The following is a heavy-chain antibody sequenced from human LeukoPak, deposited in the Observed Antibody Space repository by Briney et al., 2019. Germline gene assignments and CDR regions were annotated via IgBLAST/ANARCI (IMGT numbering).Heavy chain of an antibody. CDR3: ARAPITSPFYFDY. Sequence: GGSLRLSCTASGFAFDEHGMSWVRQVPGKGLEWVSGINWSGGSTGYADPLRGRFTISRDNAKNSLYLQMDSLRAEDTALYYCARAPITSPFYFDYWGQGTLVTVSS. CDR1: GFAFDEHG. J-gene: IGHJ4*02. V-gene: IGHV3-20*04. D-gene: IGHD2-2*01. CDR2: INWSGGST.